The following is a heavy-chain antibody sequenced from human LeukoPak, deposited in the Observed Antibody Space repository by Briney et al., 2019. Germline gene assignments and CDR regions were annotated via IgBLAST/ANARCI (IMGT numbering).Heavy chain of an antibody. CDR3: ARDPYYYGPGWFDP. D-gene: IGHD3-10*01. J-gene: IGHJ5*02. CDR2: INSDGSST. CDR1: GFTFSSYW. Sequence: GGSLRLSCAASGFTFSSYWMHWVRQAPGKGLVWVSRINSDGSSTSYADSVKGRFTISRDNAKSTLYLQMNSLRAGDTAVYYCARDPYYYGPGWFDPWGQGTLVTVSS. V-gene: IGHV3-74*01.